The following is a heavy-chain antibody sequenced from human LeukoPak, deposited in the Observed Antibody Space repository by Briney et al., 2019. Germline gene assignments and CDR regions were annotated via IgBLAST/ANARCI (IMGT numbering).Heavy chain of an antibody. D-gene: IGHD6-13*01. CDR2: INPNSGGT. J-gene: IGHJ3*02. CDR3: AGSSADAFDI. V-gene: IGHV1-2*02. Sequence: ASVKVSCKASGYTFTGYYMHWVRQAPGQGLEWMGWINPNSGGTNYAQKFQGRVTMTRDTSTSTVYMELSSLRSEDTAVYYCAGSSADAFDIWGQGTMVTVSS. CDR1: GYTFTGYY.